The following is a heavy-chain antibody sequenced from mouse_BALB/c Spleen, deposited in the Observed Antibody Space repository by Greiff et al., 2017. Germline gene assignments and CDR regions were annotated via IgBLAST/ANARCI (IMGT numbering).Heavy chain of an antibody. CDR1: GYTFTSYV. Sequence: EVQGVESGPELVKPGASVKISCKASGYTFTSYVMHWVKQKPGQGLEWIGYINPYNDGTKYNEKFKGKATLTSDKSSSTAYMELSSLTSEDSAVYYCARKGDYPYYFDYWGQGTTLTVSS. D-gene: IGHD2-4*01. CDR2: INPYNDGT. CDR3: ARKGDYPYYFDY. V-gene: IGHV1-14*01. J-gene: IGHJ2*01.